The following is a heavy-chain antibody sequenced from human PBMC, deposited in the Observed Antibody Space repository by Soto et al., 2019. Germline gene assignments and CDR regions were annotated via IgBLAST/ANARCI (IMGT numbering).Heavy chain of an antibody. V-gene: IGHV3-23*01. CDR3: AKDRLPVVVAATPLDY. J-gene: IGHJ4*02. CDR2: ISGSGGRT. Sequence: GGSLRLSCAASGFTFSSYAMSWVRQAPGKGLEWVSAISGSGGRTYYADSVKGRFTISRDNSKNTLYLQMNSLRAEDTAVYYCAKDRLPVVVAATPLDYWGQGTLVSVSS. CDR1: GFTFSSYA. D-gene: IGHD2-15*01.